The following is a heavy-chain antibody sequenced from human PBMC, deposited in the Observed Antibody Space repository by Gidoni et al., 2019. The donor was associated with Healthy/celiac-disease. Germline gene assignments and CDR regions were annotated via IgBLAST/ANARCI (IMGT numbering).Heavy chain of an antibody. Sequence: VQLQPWGAGLLKPSATLSLPCAVYGGSFSGHHWSWIRHPPGKGLEWIGEINHSGNTNYNPSLKSRVTISVDTSKNQFSLKLRSVTAADTGVYYCARLGAYDYYSNGMDVWGQGTTVTVSS. V-gene: IGHV4-34*01. J-gene: IGHJ6*02. D-gene: IGHD3-3*01. CDR2: INHSGNT. CDR3: ARLGAYDYYSNGMDV. CDR1: GGSFSGHH.